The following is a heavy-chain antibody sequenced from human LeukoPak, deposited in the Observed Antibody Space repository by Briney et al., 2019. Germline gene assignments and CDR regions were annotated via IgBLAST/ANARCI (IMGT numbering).Heavy chain of an antibody. Sequence: GGSLRLSCAASGFTFSSYSMNWVRQAPGKGLEWVAVISYDGSNKYYADSVKGRFTISRDNSKNTLFLEMNSLRAEDTAVYYCAKALTSGWYLDAFNIWGQGTMVTVSS. CDR3: AKALTSGWYLDAFNI. CDR1: GFTFSSYS. V-gene: IGHV3-30*18. CDR2: ISYDGSNK. J-gene: IGHJ3*02. D-gene: IGHD6-19*01.